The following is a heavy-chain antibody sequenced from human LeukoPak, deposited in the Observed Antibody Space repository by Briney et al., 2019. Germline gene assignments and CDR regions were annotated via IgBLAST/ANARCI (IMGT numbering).Heavy chain of an antibody. CDR3: ARVGTTSYYFDY. V-gene: IGHV4-59*12. Sequence: SETLSLTCPVSGGSLSNYYWSWIRQPPGKGLEWIGYIYYSGSTNYNPSLKSRVTISVDTSKNHFSLKLSSVTAADTAVYYCARVGTTSYYFDYWGQGTLVTVSS. CDR1: GGSLSNYY. J-gene: IGHJ4*02. D-gene: IGHD1-26*01. CDR2: IYYSGST.